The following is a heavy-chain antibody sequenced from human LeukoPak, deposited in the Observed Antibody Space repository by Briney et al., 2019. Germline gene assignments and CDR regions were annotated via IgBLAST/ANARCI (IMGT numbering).Heavy chain of an antibody. V-gene: IGHV4-59*01. J-gene: IGHJ4*02. CDR3: VGGYSGGPFDY. D-gene: IGHD4-23*01. Sequence: SKTLSLTCTVSGGSISSYYWSWIRQPPGKGLEWIGYIYYSGSTNYNPSLKSRVTISVDTSKNQFSLKLSSVTAADTAVYYCVGGYSGGPFDYWGQGTLVTVSS. CDR2: IYYSGST. CDR1: GGSISSYY.